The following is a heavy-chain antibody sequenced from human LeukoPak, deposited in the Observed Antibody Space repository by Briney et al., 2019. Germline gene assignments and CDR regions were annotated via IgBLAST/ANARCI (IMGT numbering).Heavy chain of an antibody. CDR3: ARRTAVGAFDI. CDR1: GYSFTSYW. V-gene: IGHV5-10-1*01. D-gene: IGHD4-23*01. CDR2: IDPSDSYT. Sequence: GASLQISCKGSGYSFTSYWITWVRQLPGKGLEWMGTIDPSDSYTNYSPSFQGHVTISADKSISTAYLQWSSLKASDTAMYYCARRTAVGAFDIWGQGTMVTVSS. J-gene: IGHJ3*02.